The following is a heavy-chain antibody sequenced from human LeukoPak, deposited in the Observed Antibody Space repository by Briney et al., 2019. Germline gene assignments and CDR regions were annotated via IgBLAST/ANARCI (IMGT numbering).Heavy chain of an antibody. D-gene: IGHD6-13*01. J-gene: IGHJ4*02. CDR2: ISYDGSNK. CDR1: GFTFSNYA. Sequence: GGSLRLSCAASGFTFSNYAMHWVRQAPGKGLEWVAVISYDGSNKYYADSVKGRFTISRDNSKNTLYLQMNSLRTEDTAVYYCARGDSSWDYFDYRGQGTLVTVSS. CDR3: ARGDSSWDYFDY. V-gene: IGHV3-30-3*01.